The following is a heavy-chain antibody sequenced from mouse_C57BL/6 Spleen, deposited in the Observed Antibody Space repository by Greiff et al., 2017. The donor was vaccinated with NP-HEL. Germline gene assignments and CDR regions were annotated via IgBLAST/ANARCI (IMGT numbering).Heavy chain of an antibody. D-gene: IGHD2-14*01. CDR2: IDPANGNT. J-gene: IGHJ4*01. V-gene: IGHV14-3*01. Sequence: EVQLQQSVAELVRPGASVKLSCTASGFNIKNTYMHWVKQRPEQGLEWIGRIDPANGNTKYAPKFQGKATITADTSSNTAYLQRSSLTAEDTAIYYCARQEVLFYYAMDYWGQGTSVTVSS. CDR3: ARQEVLFYYAMDY. CDR1: GFNIKNTY.